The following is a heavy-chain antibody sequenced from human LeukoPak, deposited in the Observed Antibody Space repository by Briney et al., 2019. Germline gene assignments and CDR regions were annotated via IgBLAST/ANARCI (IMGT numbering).Heavy chain of an antibody. V-gene: IGHV3-21*01. CDR3: ARGYCSRTSCEDFDY. J-gene: IGHJ4*02. CDR2: ISASSSFI. Sequence: GGSLRLSCAASGFTFSHYSMNWVRQAPGKGLEWVSSISASSSFIYYADSLRGRFTISRDNAKNSLYLQMNSLRAEDTAVFYCARGYCSRTSCEDFDYWGQGTLVTVSS. CDR1: GFTFSHYS. D-gene: IGHD2-2*01.